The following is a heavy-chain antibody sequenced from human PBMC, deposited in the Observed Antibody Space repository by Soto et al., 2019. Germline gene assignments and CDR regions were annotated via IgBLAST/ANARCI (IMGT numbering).Heavy chain of an antibody. CDR3: ARGEYSSSSFDY. J-gene: IGHJ4*02. D-gene: IGHD6-6*01. CDR1: GFSLSTSGMC. CDR2: IDWDDDK. V-gene: IGHV2-70*01. Sequence: SGPTLVNPTQTLTLTCTFSGFSLSTSGMCVSWIRQPPGKALEWLALIDWDDDKYYSTPLKTRLTISKDTSKNRVVLTMTNMDPVDTATYYCARGEYSSSSFDYWGQGTLVTVSS.